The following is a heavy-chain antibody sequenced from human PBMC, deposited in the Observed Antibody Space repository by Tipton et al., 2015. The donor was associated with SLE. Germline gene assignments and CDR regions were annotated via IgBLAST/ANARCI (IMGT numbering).Heavy chain of an antibody. CDR2: NYYIGST. J-gene: IGHJ4*02. D-gene: IGHD6-6*01. CDR3: ARDLEYSSSHYFDY. V-gene: IGHV4-59*12. Sequence: TLSLTCTVSGDSISSSYWSWIRQPPGKGLEWIGHNYYIGSTNYNPSLKSRVTISLDTSKNQFSLKLSSVTAADTAVYYCARDLEYSSSHYFDYWGQGSLVTVSS. CDR1: GDSISSSY.